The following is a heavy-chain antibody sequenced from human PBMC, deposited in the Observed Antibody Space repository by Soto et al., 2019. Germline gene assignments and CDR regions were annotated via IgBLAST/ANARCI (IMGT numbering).Heavy chain of an antibody. CDR2: INHDGSEM. V-gene: IGHV3-7*05. CDR1: GFPFSGYL. D-gene: IGHD3-10*01. CDR3: ARGLVDM. Sequence: EVQVVESGGGSVQPGGSRRLSCTVSGFPFSGYLMDWVRQAPGKGLEWVANINHDGSEMYYGDSVKGRFTISRDNAKNSLYLQMNSLRVEDTAVYYCARGLVDMWGQGTMVTVSS. J-gene: IGHJ3*02.